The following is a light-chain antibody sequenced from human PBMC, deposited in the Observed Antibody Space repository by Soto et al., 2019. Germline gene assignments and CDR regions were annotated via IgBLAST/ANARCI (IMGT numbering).Light chain of an antibody. CDR2: GAS. J-gene: IGKJ1*01. CDR3: QQFGSSSWT. Sequence: EVVLTQSPGTLSLSPGERATLSCRASQSVSSSSLAWYQQKPGQAPRLLIYGASSRATGIPDRFSGSGSGTDFTLTXXRXEPEDFAVYYCQQFGSSSWTFGQGTKVEI. CDR1: QSVSSSS. V-gene: IGKV3-20*01.